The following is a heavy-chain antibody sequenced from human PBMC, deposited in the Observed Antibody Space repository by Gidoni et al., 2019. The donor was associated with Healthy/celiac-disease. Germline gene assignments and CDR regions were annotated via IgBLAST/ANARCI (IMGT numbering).Heavy chain of an antibody. Sequence: QVQLQESGPGLVTPSQTLSLTCTFSGGSLSSGGYYWSWIRQHPGKGLEWIGYIYYSGSTYYNPSLKSRVTISVDTSKNQFSLKLSSVTAADTAVYYCARDRRYSSRNSPTGLDPWGQGTLVTVSS. D-gene: IGHD6-13*01. J-gene: IGHJ5*02. CDR1: GGSLSSGGYY. CDR3: ARDRRYSSRNSPTGLDP. V-gene: IGHV4-31*03. CDR2: IYYSGST.